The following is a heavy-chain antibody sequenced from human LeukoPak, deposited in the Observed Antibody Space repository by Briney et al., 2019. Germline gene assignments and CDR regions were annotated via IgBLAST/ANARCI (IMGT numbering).Heavy chain of an antibody. Sequence: QTGGSLRLSCAASGFTFSSYAMHWVRQAPGKGLEYVSAISSNGGSTYYANSVKGRFTISRDNSKNTLYLQMSSLRAEDSAVYYCVRLDPVLVRLNYYFYMDVWGKGTTVTVSS. D-gene: IGHD5-18*01. CDR1: GFTFSSYA. J-gene: IGHJ6*03. CDR2: ISSNGGST. V-gene: IGHV3-64*01. CDR3: VRLDPVLVRLNYYFYMDV.